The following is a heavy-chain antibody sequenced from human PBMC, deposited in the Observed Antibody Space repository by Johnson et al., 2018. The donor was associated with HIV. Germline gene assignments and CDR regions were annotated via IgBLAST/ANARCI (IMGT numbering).Heavy chain of an antibody. CDR1: GFTFSSYG. CDR3: AKDRRSSSLDAFDI. V-gene: IGHV3-30*02. CDR2: IRYDGSNK. Sequence: QVQLVESGGGVVQPGGSLRLSCAASGFTFSSYGMHWVRQAPGKGLEWVAFIRYDGSNKYYADSVKGRFTISRDNSKNTLYLQMNSLRAEDTAGYYCAKDRRSSSLDAFDIWGQGTMVTVSS. D-gene: IGHD6-13*01. J-gene: IGHJ3*02.